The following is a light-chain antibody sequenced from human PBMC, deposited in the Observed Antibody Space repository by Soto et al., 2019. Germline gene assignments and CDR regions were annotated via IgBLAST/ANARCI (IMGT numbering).Light chain of an antibody. V-gene: IGLV2-14*01. CDR3: SSYTSSNTWV. CDR1: SSDVGGYDY. Sequence: QSALTQPASVSGSPGQSITISCTGTSSDVGGYDYVSWYQHHPGKAPKLMIYEVTNRPSGVSNRFSGSKSVNTASLTISGLQAEDESDYYCSSYTSSNTWVFGGGTKLTVL. J-gene: IGLJ3*02. CDR2: EVT.